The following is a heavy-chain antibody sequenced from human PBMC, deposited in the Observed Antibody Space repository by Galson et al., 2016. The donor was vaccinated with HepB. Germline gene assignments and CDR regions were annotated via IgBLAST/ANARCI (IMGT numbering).Heavy chain of an antibody. J-gene: IGHJ6*03. CDR1: GFTVSSYY. Sequence: SLRLSCAASGFTVSSYYMSWVRQAPGKGLEWVSVIFYGGTTYYADSVEGRFTISRDDSMNTLYLQMNSLTAEDTAAYFCARTSYRECTGTRCVNFRYYYYYVDVWGKGTMVTVSS. V-gene: IGHV3-53*01. D-gene: IGHD2-2*01. CDR3: ARTSYRECTGTRCVNFRYYYYYVDV. CDR2: IFYGGTT.